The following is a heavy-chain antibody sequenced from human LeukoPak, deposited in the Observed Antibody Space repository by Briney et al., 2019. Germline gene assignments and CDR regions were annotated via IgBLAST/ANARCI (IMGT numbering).Heavy chain of an antibody. CDR1: GDSVSSNSAA. CDR2: TYYRSKLYN. D-gene: IGHD2-2*01. CDR3: ARGALGYCSSTSCEARALYYYYYMDV. J-gene: IGHJ6*03. V-gene: IGHV6-1*01. Sequence: PSQTLSLTCAISGDSVSSNSAAWNWIRQSPSRGLEWLGRTYYRSKLYNDYAVSVKSRITINPDTSKNQFSLQLNSVTPEDTAVYYCARGALGYCSSTSCEARALYYYYYMDVWGKGTTVTVSS.